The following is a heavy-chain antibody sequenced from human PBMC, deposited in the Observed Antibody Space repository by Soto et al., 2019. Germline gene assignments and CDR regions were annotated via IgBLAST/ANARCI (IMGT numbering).Heavy chain of an antibody. D-gene: IGHD4-17*01. V-gene: IGHV4-59*12. CDR3: ARKLVPYPTVTTYIFDY. Sequence: SETLSLTCTVSGGSISSYYWSWIRQPPGKGLEWIGYIYYSGSTYYNPSLKSRVTISVDKSKNQFSLKLSSVTAADTAVYYCARKLVPYPTVTTYIFDYWGQGTLVTVSS. CDR1: GGSISSYY. CDR2: IYYSGST. J-gene: IGHJ4*02.